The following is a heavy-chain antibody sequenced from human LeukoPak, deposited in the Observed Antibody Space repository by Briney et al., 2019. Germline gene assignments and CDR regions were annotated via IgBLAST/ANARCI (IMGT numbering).Heavy chain of an antibody. V-gene: IGHV3-53*01. Sequence: GGSLRLSCTVSGFTVSSNYMAWVRQAPGKGLEWVSVIYAGGNTYYADSVKGRFTISRDNAKNSLYLQMNSLRAEDTAVYYCARVEEVSSSWPFDYWGQGTLVTVSS. D-gene: IGHD6-13*01. CDR2: IYAGGNT. CDR3: ARVEEVSSSWPFDY. J-gene: IGHJ4*02. CDR1: GFTVSSNY.